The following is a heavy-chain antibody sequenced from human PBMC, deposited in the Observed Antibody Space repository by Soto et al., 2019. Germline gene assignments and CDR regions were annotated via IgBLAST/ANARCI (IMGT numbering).Heavy chain of an antibody. D-gene: IGHD2-15*01. CDR2: INPNSGGT. CDR1: GYTFSDYY. J-gene: IGHJ4*02. CDR3: ARVNVVVVAATREYYFDY. Sequence: EASVKVSCKASGYTFSDYYIHGVRQAPGQGLEWMGWINPNSGGTKYAPKFQGRVTMTRDTSISTAYMELSRLRSDDTAVYYCARVNVVVVAATREYYFDYWGQGTLVTVSS. V-gene: IGHV1-2*02.